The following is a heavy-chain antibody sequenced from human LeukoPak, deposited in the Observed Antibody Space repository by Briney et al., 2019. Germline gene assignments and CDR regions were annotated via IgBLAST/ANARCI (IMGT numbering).Heavy chain of an antibody. CDR3: AKGPYSSGYYYFDY. CDR1: GFTFSSYG. J-gene: IGHJ4*02. D-gene: IGHD3-22*01. Sequence: GGSLRLSCAASGFTFSSYGMHWVRQAPGKGLEWVAFIRYDGSNKYYADSVKGRFTISRDNAKNSLYLQMNSLRAEDTALYYCAKGPYSSGYYYFDYWGQGTLVTVSS. V-gene: IGHV3-30*02. CDR2: IRYDGSNK.